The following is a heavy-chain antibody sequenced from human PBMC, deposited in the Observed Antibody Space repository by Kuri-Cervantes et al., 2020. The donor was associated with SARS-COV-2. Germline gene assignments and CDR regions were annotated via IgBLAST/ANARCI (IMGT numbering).Heavy chain of an antibody. Sequence: ESLKISCAVYGGSFSGYYWSWIRQPPGKGLEWIGYTYYSGSTNYNPSLKSRVTISVDTSKNQFSLKLSSVTAADTAVYYCARDGGPEDDYSKNYYYYYMDVWGKGTTVTVSS. V-gene: IGHV4-59*01. J-gene: IGHJ6*03. D-gene: IGHD4-11*01. CDR3: ARDGGPEDDYSKNYYYYYMDV. CDR1: GGSFSGYY. CDR2: TYYSGST.